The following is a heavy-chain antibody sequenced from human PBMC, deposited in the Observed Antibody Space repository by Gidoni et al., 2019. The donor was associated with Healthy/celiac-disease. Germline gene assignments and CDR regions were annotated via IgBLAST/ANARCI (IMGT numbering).Heavy chain of an antibody. Sequence: QVQLVESGGGVVQPGRSLRLCCAASGFTFSSYGMHWVRQAPGKGLEWVAVISYDGSNKYYADSVKGRFTISRDNSKNTLYLQMNSLRAEDTAVYYCAKVAEQLAPDYWGQGTLVTVSS. J-gene: IGHJ4*02. CDR2: ISYDGSNK. CDR1: GFTFSSYG. D-gene: IGHD6-13*01. CDR3: AKVAEQLAPDY. V-gene: IGHV3-30*18.